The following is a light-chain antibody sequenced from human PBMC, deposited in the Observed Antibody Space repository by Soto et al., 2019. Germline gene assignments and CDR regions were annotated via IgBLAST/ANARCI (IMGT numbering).Light chain of an antibody. J-gene: IGLJ1*01. CDR3: SSYRSSTTFV. Sequence: LTQPASVSGSPGQSITISCTGTSSDVGAYNYVSWYQQYPDKAPKVIIFEVRKRPSGVSNRFSGSKSGDTASLTISGLQAEDEADYYCSSYRSSTTFVFGTGTKVTVL. CDR2: EVR. V-gene: IGLV2-14*01. CDR1: SSDVGAYNY.